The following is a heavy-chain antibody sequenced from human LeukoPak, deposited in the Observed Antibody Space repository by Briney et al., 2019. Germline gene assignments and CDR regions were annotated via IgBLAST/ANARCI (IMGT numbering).Heavy chain of an antibody. CDR1: GGSISSSSYY. Sequence: SETLSLTCTVSGGSISSSSYYWDWIRQPPGKGLEWIGSIYYSGSTYYNPSLKSRVTISVDTSKNQFSLKLSSVTAADTAVYYCARGPGLRFLEWLLPRGAFDIWGQGTMVTVSS. CDR2: IYYSGST. J-gene: IGHJ3*02. D-gene: IGHD3-3*01. CDR3: ARGPGLRFLEWLLPRGAFDI. V-gene: IGHV4-39*07.